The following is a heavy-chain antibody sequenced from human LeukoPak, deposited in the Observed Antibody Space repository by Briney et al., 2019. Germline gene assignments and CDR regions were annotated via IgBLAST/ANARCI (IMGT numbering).Heavy chain of an antibody. CDR3: AKDLTARPPDC. D-gene: IGHD6-6*01. V-gene: IGHV3-23*01. J-gene: IGHJ4*02. Sequence: GGSLRLSCVASGFTFTNYAMSWVRQAPGKGLEWASAISNSGGSTYYADSVKGRFTISRDNSKNTLYLQMNSLRAEDTAVYYCAKDLTARPPDCWGQGTLVTVSS. CDR1: GFTFTNYA. CDR2: ISNSGGST.